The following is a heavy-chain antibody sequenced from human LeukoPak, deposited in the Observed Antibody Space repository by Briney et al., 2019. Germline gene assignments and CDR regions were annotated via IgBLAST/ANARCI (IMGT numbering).Heavy chain of an antibody. CDR2: IYPGDSDT. CDR3: AGRGTATKWFDY. Sequence: GESLKISCKGSGYRFTNYWIGWVRQMPGKGLEWMGIIYPGDSDTRYSPSFQGQVTISVDKSVSTAHLQWSSLKASDTAMYYCAGRGTATKWFDYWGQGTLVTVSS. D-gene: IGHD1-1*01. V-gene: IGHV5-51*01. J-gene: IGHJ4*02. CDR1: GYRFTNYW.